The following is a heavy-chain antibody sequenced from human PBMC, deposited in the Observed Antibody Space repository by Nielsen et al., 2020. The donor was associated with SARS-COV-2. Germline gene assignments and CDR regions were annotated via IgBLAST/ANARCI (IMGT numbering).Heavy chain of an antibody. Sequence: SETLSLTCSVSGVSIASSDYYWGWLRQPPGQGLEWIVNLSYGGTTYYNPSLNSRVTISVDTSKSQFSLNLSSVSAADTAVYYCAREKSFGSGTYYSIFDYWGQGTLVTVSS. D-gene: IGHD3-10*01. J-gene: IGHJ4*02. CDR2: LSYGGTT. CDR1: GVSIASSDYY. V-gene: IGHV4-39*02. CDR3: AREKSFGSGTYYSIFDY.